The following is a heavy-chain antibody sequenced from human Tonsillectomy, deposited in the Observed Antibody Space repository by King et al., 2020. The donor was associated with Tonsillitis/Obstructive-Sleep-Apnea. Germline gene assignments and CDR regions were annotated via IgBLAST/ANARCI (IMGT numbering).Heavy chain of an antibody. CDR2: IDPSDSYT. Sequence: VQLVQSGAEVKKPGESLRISCKGSGYSFTSYWISWVRQMPGKGLEWMGRIDPSDSYTNYSPSFQGHVTISADKSISTAYLQWSSLKASDTAMYYCARHGGLYGYSFQFDPWGQGTPVTVSS. V-gene: IGHV5-10-1*01. J-gene: IGHJ5*02. CDR1: GYSFTSYW. D-gene: IGHD6-13*01. CDR3: ARHGGLYGYSFQFDP.